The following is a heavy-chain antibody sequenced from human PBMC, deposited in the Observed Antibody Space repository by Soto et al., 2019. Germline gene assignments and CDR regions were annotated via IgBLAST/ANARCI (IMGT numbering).Heavy chain of an antibody. CDR2: ISHGGIRR. CDR1: GFSFSDYG. J-gene: IGHJ4*02. V-gene: IGHV3-30*18. CDR3: AKDWVGGSNKYQLDY. D-gene: IGHD2-15*01. Sequence: QVQLVESGGGVVRPGRSLRLSCVAAGFSFSDYGMHWVRQAPGKGLQWVAAISHGGIRRHYADSVKGRFTISRDNSKRTIYLQLSSLRPDDTAIYYCAKDWVGGSNKYQLDYWGQGTVVTVSS.